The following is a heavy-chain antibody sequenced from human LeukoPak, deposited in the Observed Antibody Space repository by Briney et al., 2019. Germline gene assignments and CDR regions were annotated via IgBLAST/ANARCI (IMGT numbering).Heavy chain of an antibody. CDR1: GFTFSSYW. CDR3: ARDIVGAPDY. CDR2: ISSSSSYI. J-gene: IGHJ4*02. V-gene: IGHV3-21*01. D-gene: IGHD1-26*01. Sequence: GGSLRLSCAASGFTFSSYWMSWVRQAPGKGLEWVSSISSSSSYIYYADSVKGRFTISRDNAKNSLYLQMNSLRAEDTAVYYCARDIVGAPDYWGQGTLVTVSS.